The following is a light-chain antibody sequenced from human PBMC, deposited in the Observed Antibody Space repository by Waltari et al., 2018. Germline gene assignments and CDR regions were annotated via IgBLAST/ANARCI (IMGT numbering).Light chain of an antibody. CDR3: QQYYSTLVT. V-gene: IGKV4-1*01. J-gene: IGKJ4*01. CDR2: WAS. CDR1: QSVLYNSNSKNY. Sequence: DIVMTQSPDSLAVSLGERATINCKSSQSVLYNSNSKNYLAWYQKKPGQPPKLLIYWASTRESGVPDRFSGSGSGTDFTLTISSLQAEDVAVYYCQQYYSTLVTFGGGTKVEIK.